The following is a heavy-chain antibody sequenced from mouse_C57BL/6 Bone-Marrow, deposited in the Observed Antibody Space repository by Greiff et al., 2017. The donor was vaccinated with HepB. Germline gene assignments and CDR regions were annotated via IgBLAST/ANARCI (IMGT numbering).Heavy chain of an antibody. CDR3: ARLDLLLSRGDY. J-gene: IGHJ2*01. CDR1: GYTFTSYW. D-gene: IGHD1-1*01. Sequence: QVQLQQPGAELVMPGASVKLSCKASGYTFTSYWMHWVKQRPGQGLEWIGEIDPSDSYTNYNQKFKGKSTLTVDKSSSTAYMQLSSLTSEDSAVYYCARLDLLLSRGDYWGQGTTLTVSS. V-gene: IGHV1-69*01. CDR2: IDPSDSYT.